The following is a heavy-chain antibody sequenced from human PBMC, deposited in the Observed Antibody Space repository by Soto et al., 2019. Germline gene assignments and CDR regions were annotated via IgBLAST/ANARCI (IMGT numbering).Heavy chain of an antibody. Sequence: SETLSLTCTVSGGSISNYYCNWIRQPAGKGLEWIGRIDTSGSTNYNPSLKSRVTMSVDTSKQEFSLKLSSVTAADTALYYCARGGQDFWSGPFDYWGQGTLVTVSS. V-gene: IGHV4-4*07. CDR1: GGSISNYY. D-gene: IGHD3-3*01. CDR3: ARGGQDFWSGPFDY. J-gene: IGHJ4*02. CDR2: IDTSGST.